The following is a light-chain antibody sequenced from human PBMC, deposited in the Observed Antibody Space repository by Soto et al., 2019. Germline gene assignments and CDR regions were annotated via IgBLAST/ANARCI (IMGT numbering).Light chain of an antibody. V-gene: IGKV1-39*01. J-gene: IGKJ3*01. Sequence: DIQMTQSPSSLSASVGDSVAITCRASQNIGTYLNWYQQKPGKAPQVLIYAASSLQTGVPSRFSGRGSGTDFTLTITTLQPEDSATYDCQQSYSHLLFTFGPGTKVEIK. CDR3: QQSYSHLLFT. CDR2: AAS. CDR1: QNIGTY.